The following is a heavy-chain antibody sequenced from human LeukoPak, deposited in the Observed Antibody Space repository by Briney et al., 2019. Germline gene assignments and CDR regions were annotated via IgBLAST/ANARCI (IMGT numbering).Heavy chain of an antibody. CDR1: GGSISNYY. D-gene: IGHD3-22*01. CDR2: VYYSGST. J-gene: IGHJ4*02. CDR3: ARGFSGYYSFDY. V-gene: IGHV4-59*01. Sequence: SETLSLTCTVSGGSISNYYWSWIRQPPGKGLEWIGYVYYSGSTNYNPSLKSRVTTSVDTSENQFSLKLNSVTAADTAVYYCARGFSGYYSFDYWGQGTLVTVSS.